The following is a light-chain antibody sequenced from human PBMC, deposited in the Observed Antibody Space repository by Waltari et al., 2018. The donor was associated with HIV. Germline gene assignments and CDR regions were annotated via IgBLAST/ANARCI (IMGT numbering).Light chain of an antibody. CDR3: QQYNTSSPWT. V-gene: IGKV1-5*03. CDR2: RAS. J-gene: IGKJ1*01. CDR1: QIIATW. Sequence: DIQMTQSPSTLPPCVGDRITITSRASQIIATWLAWYQQKPGKAPKLRIYRASSLETGVPSRFSGRGSGTEFTLTISSLQPEDFATYYCQQYNTSSPWTFGQGTKVDI.